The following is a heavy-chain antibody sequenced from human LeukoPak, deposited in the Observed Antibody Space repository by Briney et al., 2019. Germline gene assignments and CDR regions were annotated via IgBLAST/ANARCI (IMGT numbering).Heavy chain of an antibody. V-gene: IGHV3-23*01. CDR3: VKPPNTIFGVVISYYYYMDV. Sequence: GGSLRLSCAASGFTFSSYAMSWVRQAPGKGLEWVSAISGSGGSTYYADSAKGRFTISRDNSKNTLYLQMNSLRAEDTAVYYCVKPPNTIFGVVISYYYYMDVWGKGTTVTVSS. CDR1: GFTFSSYA. CDR2: ISGSGGST. J-gene: IGHJ6*03. D-gene: IGHD3-3*01.